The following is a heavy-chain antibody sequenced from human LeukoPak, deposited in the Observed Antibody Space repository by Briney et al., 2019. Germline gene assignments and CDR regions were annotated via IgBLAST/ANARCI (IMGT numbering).Heavy chain of an antibody. J-gene: IGHJ4*02. Sequence: GGALRLSCAPSGFTFSSYGMHWVRQAPGKGLEGVAVICYDESNKYYADSVKGRFTISRDNSKNTLYLQMNSLRAEDTAVYYCARGPLPWGSLDYWGQGTLVTVSS. CDR2: ICYDESNK. CDR3: ARGPLPWGSLDY. D-gene: IGHD3-16*01. V-gene: IGHV3-33*01. CDR1: GFTFSSYG.